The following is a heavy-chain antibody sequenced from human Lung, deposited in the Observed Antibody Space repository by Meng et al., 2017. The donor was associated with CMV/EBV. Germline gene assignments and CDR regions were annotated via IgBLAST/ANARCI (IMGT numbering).Heavy chain of an antibody. CDR1: GGSIIGYF. V-gene: IGHV4-34*01. CDR3: ARVSSVSSSSL. D-gene: IGHD6-6*01. Sequence: SETLSLTCRVYGGSIIGYFWSWIRQPPGKGLEWIGEISLAGTTNYNPSLKSRVSLSLDMSKHQFSLNLSSLTAADTAVYYCARVSSVSSSSLWGQGTLVTVSS. CDR2: ISLAGTT. J-gene: IGHJ4*02.